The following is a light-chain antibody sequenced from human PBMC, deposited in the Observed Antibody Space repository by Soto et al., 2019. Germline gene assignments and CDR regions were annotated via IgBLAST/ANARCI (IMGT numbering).Light chain of an antibody. J-gene: IGLJ1*01. V-gene: IGLV2-11*01. CDR2: DVS. CDR1: SSDVGGYNY. CDR3: CSYVGRNTYV. Sequence: QSVLTQPRSASGSPGQSITISCIGTSSDVGGYNYVSWYQQHPAKAPKLIIFDVSKRPSGVPNRFSGSKSGNTASLTISGLRAEDEADYYCCSYVGRNTYVFGTGTKLTVL.